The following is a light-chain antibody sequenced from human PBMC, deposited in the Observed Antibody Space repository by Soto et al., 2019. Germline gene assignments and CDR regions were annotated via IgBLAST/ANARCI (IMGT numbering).Light chain of an antibody. Sequence: QLVLTQSPSASASLGASVKLTCTLRSGHSSYAIAWHQQLPEKGPRYLMKLNSDGSHSKGDGIPDRFSGSSSGAERYLTISSLQSEDEADYYCQTWGTAIVVFGGGTKLTVL. CDR1: SGHSSYA. CDR3: QTWGTAIVV. J-gene: IGLJ2*01. V-gene: IGLV4-69*01. CDR2: LNSDGSH.